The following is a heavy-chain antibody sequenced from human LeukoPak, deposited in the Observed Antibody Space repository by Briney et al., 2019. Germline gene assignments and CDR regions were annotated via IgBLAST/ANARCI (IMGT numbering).Heavy chain of an antibody. CDR3: ARVHHDYGDYVDVFDI. D-gene: IGHD4-17*01. CDR2: IYYSGST. CDR1: GGSISSYY. J-gene: IGHJ3*02. Sequence: SETLSLTCTVSGGSISSYYWSWIRQPPGKGLEWIGYIYYSGSTNYNPSLKSRVTISVDTSKNQFSLKLSSVTAADTAVYYCARVHHDYGDYVDVFDIWGQGTMVTVSS. V-gene: IGHV4-59*01.